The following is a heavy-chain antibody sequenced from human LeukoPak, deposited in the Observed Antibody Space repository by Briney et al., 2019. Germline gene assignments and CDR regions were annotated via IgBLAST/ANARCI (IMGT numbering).Heavy chain of an antibody. CDR1: GYTFTSYG. J-gene: IGHJ4*02. Sequence: ASVKVSCKASGYTFTSYGISWVRQAPGQGLEWMGWISAYNGNTNYAQKFQERVTITRDMSTSTAYMELSSLRSEDTAVYYCAAFLSSGGYAQIDYWGQGTLVTVSS. CDR2: ISAYNGNT. CDR3: AAFLSSGGYAQIDY. D-gene: IGHD3-10*01. V-gene: IGHV1-18*01.